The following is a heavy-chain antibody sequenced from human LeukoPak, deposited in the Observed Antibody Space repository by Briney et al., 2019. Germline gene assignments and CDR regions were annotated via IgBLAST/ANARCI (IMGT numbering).Heavy chain of an antibody. CDR2: VSTTGEST. Sequence: LTGGSLSLSCAASGFTFSNFAMSWVRQAPGKGLEWVASVSTTGESTYYADSVKGRFTIARDNSKNTVHLQMNSLRAEDTAIYYCAEGGGADFDCWGQGTLVTVSS. V-gene: IGHV3-23*01. CDR1: GFTFSNFA. J-gene: IGHJ4*02. CDR3: AEGGGADFDC. D-gene: IGHD3-16*01.